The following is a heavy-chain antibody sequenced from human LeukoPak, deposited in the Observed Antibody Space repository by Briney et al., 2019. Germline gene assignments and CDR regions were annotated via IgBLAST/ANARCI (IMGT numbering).Heavy chain of an antibody. CDR3: ARVLGGAVAAFDY. V-gene: IGHV3-33*01. Sequence: GRSLRLSCAASGFTFSSCDIHWVRQAPGKGLEWVALIWYDGSNKYYSDSVKGRFTISRDNSKNTLYLQVNSLRAEDTAVYYCARVLGGAVAAFDYWGQGTLVTVSS. CDR2: IWYDGSNK. D-gene: IGHD6-19*01. CDR1: GFTFSSCD. J-gene: IGHJ4*02.